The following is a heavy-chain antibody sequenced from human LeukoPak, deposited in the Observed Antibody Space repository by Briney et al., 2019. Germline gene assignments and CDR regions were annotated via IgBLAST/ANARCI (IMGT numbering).Heavy chain of an antibody. CDR2: IYYSGST. Sequence: SETLSLTCTVSGGSISSYYWSWIRQPPGKGLEWIGYIYYSGSTNHNPSLKSRVTISVDTSKNQFSLKLSSVTAADTAVYYCAREYVDFWSGYYTGNWFDPWGQGTLVTVSS. V-gene: IGHV4-59*01. CDR1: GGSISSYY. CDR3: AREYVDFWSGYYTGNWFDP. D-gene: IGHD3-3*01. J-gene: IGHJ5*02.